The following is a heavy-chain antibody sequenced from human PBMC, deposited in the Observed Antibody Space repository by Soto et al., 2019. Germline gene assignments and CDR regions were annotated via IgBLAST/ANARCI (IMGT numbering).Heavy chain of an antibody. CDR1: GGSISSGGYY. J-gene: IGHJ4*02. Sequence: PSETLSLTCTVSGGSISSGGYYWSWIRQHPGKGLEWIGYIYYSGSTYYNPSLKSRVTISVDTSKNQFSLKLSSVTAADTAVYYCARDSSGYDSGSLAYWGQGTLVTVSS. D-gene: IGHD5-12*01. V-gene: IGHV4-31*03. CDR3: ARDSSGYDSGSLAY. CDR2: IYYSGST.